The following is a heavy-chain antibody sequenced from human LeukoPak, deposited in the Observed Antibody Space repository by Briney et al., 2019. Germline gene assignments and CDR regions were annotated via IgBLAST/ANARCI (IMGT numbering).Heavy chain of an antibody. CDR1: GGSISSGGYY. D-gene: IGHD1-14*01. J-gene: IGHJ3*02. V-gene: IGHV4-30-2*01. Sequence: SETLSLTCTVSGGSISSGGYYWSWIRQPPGKGLEWIGYIYHSGSTYYNPSLKSRVTISVDRSKNQFSLKLSSVTAADTAVYYCARETSRRKSFDIWGQGTMVTVSS. CDR2: IYHSGST. CDR3: ARETSRRKSFDI.